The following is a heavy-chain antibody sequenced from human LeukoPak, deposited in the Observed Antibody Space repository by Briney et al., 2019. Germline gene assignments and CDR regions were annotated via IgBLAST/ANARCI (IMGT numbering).Heavy chain of an antibody. Sequence: GSLRLSCAASGFPFSSYSMSWVRQAPGKGLEWVSTINTRNAIYYADSVKGQFTISRDDAKNSLYLQMNSLRVEDTAVYYCARDASAWARDCWGQGTLVTVSA. CDR3: ARDASAWARDC. CDR2: INTRNAI. D-gene: IGHD2-21*01. V-gene: IGHV3-21*01. CDR1: GFPFSSYS. J-gene: IGHJ4*02.